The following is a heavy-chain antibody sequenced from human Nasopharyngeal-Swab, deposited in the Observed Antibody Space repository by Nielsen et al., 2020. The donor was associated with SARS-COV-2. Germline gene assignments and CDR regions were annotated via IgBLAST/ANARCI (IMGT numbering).Heavy chain of an antibody. CDR1: GFTFDDYA. CDR2: INWNSGIS. Sequence: SLKISCETSGFTFDDYAMHWVRQAPGTGLEWVSGINWNSGISAYADSVKGRFTISRDNAKNSLYLQMNSLRVEDTALYYCAKDTRSPSMVRGPFDYWGQGTMVTVSS. V-gene: IGHV3-9*01. CDR3: AKDTRSPSMVRGPFDY. J-gene: IGHJ4*02. D-gene: IGHD3-10*01.